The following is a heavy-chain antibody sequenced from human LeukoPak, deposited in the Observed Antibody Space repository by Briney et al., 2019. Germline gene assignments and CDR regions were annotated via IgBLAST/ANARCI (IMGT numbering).Heavy chain of an antibody. CDR1: GGSISSYY. CDR3: ARDLGIGAFDI. V-gene: IGHV4-59*01. Sequence: PSETLSLTCTVSGGSISSYYWSWIRQPRGKGLEWIGYIYYSGSTNYNPSLKSRVTISVDTSKNQFSLKLSSVTAADTAVYYCARDLGIGAFDIWGQGTMVTVSS. CDR2: IYYSGST. J-gene: IGHJ3*02. D-gene: IGHD2-21*01.